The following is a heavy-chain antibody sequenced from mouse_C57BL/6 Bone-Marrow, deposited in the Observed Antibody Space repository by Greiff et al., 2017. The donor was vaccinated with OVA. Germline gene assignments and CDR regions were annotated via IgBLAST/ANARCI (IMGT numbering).Heavy chain of an antibody. V-gene: IGHV1-11*01. D-gene: IGHD1-1*01. CDR1: GYTFTDHI. CDR2: IYPVSGET. CDR3: AITTVVAPYAMDY. J-gene: IGHJ4*01. Sequence: QVQLQQSGAELASPGASVTLSCKASGYTFTDHIMNWVKKRPGQGLEWIGRIYPVSGETNYNQKFMGKATFSVDRSSSTVYMVLNSLTSEDPAVYYGAITTVVAPYAMDYWGQGTSVTVSS.